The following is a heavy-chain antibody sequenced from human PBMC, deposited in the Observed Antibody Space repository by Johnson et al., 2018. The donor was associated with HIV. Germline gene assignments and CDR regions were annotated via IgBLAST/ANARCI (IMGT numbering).Heavy chain of an antibody. D-gene: IGHD6-19*01. V-gene: IGHV3-20*04. J-gene: IGHJ3*02. CDR1: GFTFSNYG. CDR2: INWNGGST. Sequence: AQLVESGGGVVQPGRSLRLSCAASGFTFSNYGMNWVRQAPGKGLEWVSGINWNGGSTGYAASVKGRFTISRDNAKNSLYLQMNSLRAEDTALYYCARDGGSGWYFAFDIWGQGTMVTVSS. CDR3: ARDGGSGWYFAFDI.